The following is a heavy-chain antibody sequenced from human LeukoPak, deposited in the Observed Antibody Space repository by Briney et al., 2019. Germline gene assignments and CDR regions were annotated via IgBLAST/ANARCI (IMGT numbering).Heavy chain of an antibody. D-gene: IGHD3-10*01. CDR1: GFTFSDYY. CDR3: ARDDRAASGSYYQVPYDFDY. V-gene: IGHV3-11*05. Sequence: PGGSLRLSCAASGFTFSDYYMSWTRQAPGKGLEWVSYISSSSSYTNYADSVEGRFTICRDNAKNSLYLQMNSLSADATAVYYCARDDRAASGSYYQVPYDFDYSGQGALVTVSS. CDR2: ISSSSSYT. J-gene: IGHJ4*02.